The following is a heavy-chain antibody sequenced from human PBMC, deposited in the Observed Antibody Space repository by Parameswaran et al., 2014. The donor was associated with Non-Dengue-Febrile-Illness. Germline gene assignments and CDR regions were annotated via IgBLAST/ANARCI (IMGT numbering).Heavy chain of an antibody. CDR3: AKGVRGALKINYYYGMDV. CDR2: ISYDGSNK. Sequence: WIRQPPGKGLEWVAVISYDGSNKYYADSVKGRFTISRDNSKNTLYLQMNSLRAEDTAVYYCAKGVRGALKINYYYGMDVWGQGTTVTVSS. D-gene: IGHD3-10*01. J-gene: IGHJ6*02. V-gene: IGHV3-30*18.